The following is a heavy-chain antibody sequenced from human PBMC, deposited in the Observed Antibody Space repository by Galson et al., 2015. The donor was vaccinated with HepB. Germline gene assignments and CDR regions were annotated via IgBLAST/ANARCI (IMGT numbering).Heavy chain of an antibody. J-gene: IGHJ4*02. CDR3: AREKADYYGSGRDY. CDR1: GFTLSAYH. D-gene: IGHD3-10*01. Sequence: SLRLSCAASGFTLSAYHMTWIRQAPGKGLEWVSYISGSGSYTNYADSVKGRFTISRDNAQNSLYLQMNSLRDDDTAVYYCAREKADYYGSGRDYWGQGTQVTVSS. V-gene: IGHV3-11*06. CDR2: ISGSGSYT.